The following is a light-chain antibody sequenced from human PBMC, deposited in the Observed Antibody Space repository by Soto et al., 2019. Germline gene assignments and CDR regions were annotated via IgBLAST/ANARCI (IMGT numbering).Light chain of an antibody. CDR1: QDISNY. V-gene: IGKV1-33*01. Sequence: DIQMTQSPSSLSASVGDRVTITCQASQDISNYLNWYRQKPGKAPKLLIYDASNLETGVPSRFSGSGSGTDFTFTISSLQPEDIATYYCQQYDNLWTFGQGTKVDI. CDR2: DAS. CDR3: QQYDNLWT. J-gene: IGKJ1*01.